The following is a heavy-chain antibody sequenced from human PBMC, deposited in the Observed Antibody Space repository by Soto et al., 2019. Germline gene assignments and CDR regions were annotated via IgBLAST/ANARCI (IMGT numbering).Heavy chain of an antibody. Sequence: GGSLRLSCAASGFTFSSYGMHWVRQAPGKGLEWVAVIWYDGSNKYYADSVKGRFTISRDNSKNTLYLQMNSLRAEDTAVYYCARVDSSGWYLPYYYYYYGMDVWGQGTTVTVSS. CDR1: GFTFSSYG. CDR3: ARVDSSGWYLPYYYYYYGMDV. V-gene: IGHV3-33*01. J-gene: IGHJ6*02. CDR2: IWYDGSNK. D-gene: IGHD6-19*01.